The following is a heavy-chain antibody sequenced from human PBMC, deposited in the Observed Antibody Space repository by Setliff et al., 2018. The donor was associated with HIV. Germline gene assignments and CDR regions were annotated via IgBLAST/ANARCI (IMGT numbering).Heavy chain of an antibody. Sequence: SETLSLTCAVYGGSFSGYYWSWIRQPPGKGLEWIGEINHSGSANYNPSRKSRLTISVDTSKNQFSLKLSSVTAADTAVYYCASSQGYDFWSGPTGYYMDVWGKGTTVTVSS. J-gene: IGHJ6*03. V-gene: IGHV4-34*01. CDR3: ASSQGYDFWSGPTGYYMDV. CDR2: INHSGSA. D-gene: IGHD3-3*01. CDR1: GGSFSGYY.